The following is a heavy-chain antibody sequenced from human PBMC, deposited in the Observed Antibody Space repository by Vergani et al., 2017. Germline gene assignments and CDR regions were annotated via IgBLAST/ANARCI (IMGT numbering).Heavy chain of an antibody. CDR2: ISWNGAST. CDR1: GFIFDDYS. D-gene: IGHD3-16*01. J-gene: IGHJ4*02. Sequence: EVQLVESGGVVVQPGWSLRLSCATSGFIFDDYSIHWVRQAPGKGLEWVSVISWNGASTYYADSVKGRFTITRDKSKNSVYLQMRNLRIEDSALYYCTKSSVAETVMAPSDYWGQGTLVTVSS. V-gene: IGHV3-43*01. CDR3: TKSSVAETVMAPSDY.